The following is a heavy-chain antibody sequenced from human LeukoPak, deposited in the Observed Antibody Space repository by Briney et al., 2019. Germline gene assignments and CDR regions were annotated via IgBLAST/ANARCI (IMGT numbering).Heavy chain of an antibody. CDR1: GGSFSGYY. CDR2: INHSGST. CDR3: ARRPYYYDSSGHGYYFDY. V-gene: IGHV4-34*01. Sequence: SETLSLTCAVYGGSFSGYYWSGIHQPPGKGLEWIGEINHSGSTNYNPSLKSRVTISVDTSKNKFSLKLSSVTAADTAVYYCARRPYYYDSSGHGYYFDYWGQGTLVTVSS. J-gene: IGHJ4*02. D-gene: IGHD3-22*01.